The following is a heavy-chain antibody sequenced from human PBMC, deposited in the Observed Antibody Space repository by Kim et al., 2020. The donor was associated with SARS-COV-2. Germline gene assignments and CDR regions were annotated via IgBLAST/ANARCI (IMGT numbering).Heavy chain of an antibody. V-gene: IGHV4-34*01. Sequence: SETLSLTCAVYGGSFSGYYWSWIRQPPGKGLEWIGEINHSGSTNYNPSLKSRVTISVDTSKNQFSLKLSSVTAADTAVYYCARGWEAVAGHDYWGQGTLVTVSS. CDR1: GGSFSGYY. D-gene: IGHD6-19*01. CDR2: INHSGST. CDR3: ARGWEAVAGHDY. J-gene: IGHJ4*02.